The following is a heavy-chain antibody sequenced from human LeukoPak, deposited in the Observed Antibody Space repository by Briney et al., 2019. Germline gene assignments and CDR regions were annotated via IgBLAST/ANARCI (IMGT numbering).Heavy chain of an antibody. CDR3: AKAAAGTRPVDY. CDR2: ISYDGSNK. CDR1: GFTFSSYG. J-gene: IGHJ4*02. V-gene: IGHV3-30*18. Sequence: PGGSLRLSRAASGFTFSSYGMHWVRQAPGKGLEWVAVISYDGSNKYYADSVKGRFTISRDNSKNTLYLQMNSLRAEDTAVYYCAKAAAGTRPVDYWGQGTLVTVSS. D-gene: IGHD6-13*01.